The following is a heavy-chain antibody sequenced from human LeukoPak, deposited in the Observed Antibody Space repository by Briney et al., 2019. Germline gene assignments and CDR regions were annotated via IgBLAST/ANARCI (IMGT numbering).Heavy chain of an antibody. D-gene: IGHD5/OR15-5a*01. J-gene: IGHJ4*02. CDR2: IYYSGST. Sequence: SETLSLTCAVSGGSISSGGYSWSSIRQPPGRGLEWIGYIYYSGSTYYNPSLKSRVTISVDTSKNQFSLKLSSVAAADTAVYYCASSVYRYFDYWGQGTLVTVSS. CDR3: ASSVYRYFDY. V-gene: IGHV4-30-4*07. CDR1: GGSISSGGYS.